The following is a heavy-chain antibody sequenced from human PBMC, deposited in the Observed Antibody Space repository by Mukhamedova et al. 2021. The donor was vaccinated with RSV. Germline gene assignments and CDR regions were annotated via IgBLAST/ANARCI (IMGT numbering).Heavy chain of an antibody. D-gene: IGHD2-15*01. CDR3: ARGEARYCSGGSCETNWFDP. Sequence: APGKGLEWVSYISSSSSYTNYAVSVKGRFTISRDNAKNSLYLQMNSLRAEDTAVYYCARGEARYCSGGSCETNWFDPWGQGTLVTV. CDR2: ISSSSSYT. J-gene: IGHJ5*02. V-gene: IGHV3-11*05.